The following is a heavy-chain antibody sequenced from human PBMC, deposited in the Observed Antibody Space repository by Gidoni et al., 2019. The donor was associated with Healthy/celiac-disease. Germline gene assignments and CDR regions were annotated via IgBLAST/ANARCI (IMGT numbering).Heavy chain of an antibody. V-gene: IGHV1-69*04. J-gene: IGHJ5*02. CDR2: IIPILGIA. D-gene: IGHD6-19*01. CDR1: GGTFSSYA. CDR3: ARGGGSGWYNWFDP. Sequence: QVQLVQSGAEVKKPGSSVKVSCKASGGTFSSYAISWVRQAPGQGLEWMGRIIPILGIANYAQKFQGRVTITADKSTSTAYMELSSLRSEDTAVYYCARGGGSGWYNWFDPWGQGTLVTVSS.